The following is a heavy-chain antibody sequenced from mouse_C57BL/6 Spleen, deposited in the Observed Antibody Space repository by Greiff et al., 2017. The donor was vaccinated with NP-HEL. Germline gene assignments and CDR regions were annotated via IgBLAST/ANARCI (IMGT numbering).Heavy chain of an antibody. CDR3: TRIVFYYYGSSPY. D-gene: IGHD1-1*01. J-gene: IGHJ4*01. V-gene: IGHV14-4*01. CDR1: GFNIKDDY. CDR2: IDPENGAT. Sequence: EVQLQQSGAELVRPGASVKLSCTASGFNIKDDYMHWVQQRPEQGLEWIGWIDPENGATEYASKFQGKATITADTSTNTADLQLSSLTSEDTAVYYCTRIVFYYYGSSPYWGQGTSVTVSS.